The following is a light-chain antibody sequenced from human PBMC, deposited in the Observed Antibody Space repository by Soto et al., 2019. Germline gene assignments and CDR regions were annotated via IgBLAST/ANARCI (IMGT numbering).Light chain of an antibody. J-gene: IGLJ1*01. CDR2: EVT. Sequence: QSVLTQSPSPSGSPGQSVTISCIGTISDVGGYNYVSWYQHHPGKAPKLIIYEVTKRPSGVPDRFSGSRSGTTASLTVSGLQAEDEADYYCGSYAGGNNFVFGTGTKV. CDR1: ISDVGGYNY. CDR3: GSYAGGNNFV. V-gene: IGLV2-8*01.